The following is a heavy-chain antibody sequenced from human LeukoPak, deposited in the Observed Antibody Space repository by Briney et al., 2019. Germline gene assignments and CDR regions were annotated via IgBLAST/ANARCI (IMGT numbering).Heavy chain of an antibody. CDR2: FKHSVST. Sequence: SETLPLTCAVYGGSFSGYYGSCIRQPPAKVLGWIGEFKHSVSTNYNPSLKSRVTISVDTSKNQFSLKLSSVTAADTAVYYCARAAYGDYGSDAFDIWGQGTMVTVSS. D-gene: IGHD4-17*01. J-gene: IGHJ3*02. CDR1: GGSFSGYY. CDR3: ARAAYGDYGSDAFDI. V-gene: IGHV4-34*01.